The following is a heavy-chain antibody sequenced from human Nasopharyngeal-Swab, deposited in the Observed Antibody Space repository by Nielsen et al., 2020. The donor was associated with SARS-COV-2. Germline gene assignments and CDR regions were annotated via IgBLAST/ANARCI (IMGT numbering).Heavy chain of an antibody. CDR3: TTDRGFWSGRDTFDI. CDR1: GFTFSNAW. D-gene: IGHD3-3*01. CDR2: IKSKTDGGTT. Sequence: GESLKISCAVSGFTFSNAWMNWVRQAPGKGLEWVGRIKSKTDGGTTDYAAPVKGRFTISRDDSKNTLYLQMNSLNTEDTAVYYCTTDRGFWSGRDTFDIWGQGTMVTVSS. V-gene: IGHV3-15*07. J-gene: IGHJ3*02.